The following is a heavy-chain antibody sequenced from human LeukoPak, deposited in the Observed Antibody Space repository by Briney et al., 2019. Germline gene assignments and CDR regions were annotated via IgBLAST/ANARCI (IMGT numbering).Heavy chain of an antibody. CDR2: ISSSSSYI. Sequence: GGSLRLSCAASGFTFSSYSMNWVRQAPGKRLEWVSSISSSSSYIYYADSVKGRFTISRDNAKNSLYLQMNSLRAEDTAVYYCARVVPAAMPASYYFDYWGQGTLVTVSS. J-gene: IGHJ4*02. D-gene: IGHD2-2*01. CDR3: ARVVPAAMPASYYFDY. V-gene: IGHV3-21*01. CDR1: GFTFSSYS.